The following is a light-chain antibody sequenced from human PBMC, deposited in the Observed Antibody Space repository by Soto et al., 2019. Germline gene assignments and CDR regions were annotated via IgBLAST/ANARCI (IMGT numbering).Light chain of an antibody. CDR3: HQRQYWPPIT. J-gene: IGKJ5*01. Sequence: VVLTQSPATLSLSPGGRATLSCRTSLSVSVYLDWYQQKPGQAPRLLISDASNRATGIPARFSGSGSGTDFTLTISSLEPEDFAVYYCHQRQYWPPITFGQGTRRRL. CDR2: DAS. CDR1: LSVSVY. V-gene: IGKV3-11*01.